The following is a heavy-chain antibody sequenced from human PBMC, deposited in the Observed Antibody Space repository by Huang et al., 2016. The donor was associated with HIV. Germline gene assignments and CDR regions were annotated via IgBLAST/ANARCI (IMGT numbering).Heavy chain of an antibody. CDR3: ARRWIQDY. J-gene: IGHJ4*02. D-gene: IGHD5-18*01. V-gene: IGHV7-4-1*02. CDR2: IKTKTGNP. CDR1: GYNFTTYA. Sequence: QVQLVQSGSELKKPGASVKLSCWASGYNFTTYALNWVRQATGQGLEWMGWIKTKTGNPTYAQGFTGRFVFSLYTSVSTSYLQITGLKAEDTAVYYCARRWIQDYWGQGTLVTVSS.